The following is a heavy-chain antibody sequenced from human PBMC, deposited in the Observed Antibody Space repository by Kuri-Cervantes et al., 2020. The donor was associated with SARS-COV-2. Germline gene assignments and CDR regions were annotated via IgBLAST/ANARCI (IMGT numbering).Heavy chain of an antibody. CDR2: ISSSSSYI. V-gene: IGHV3-21*01. CDR1: GFTFSSYS. J-gene: IGHJ5*02. CDR3: ARAYYYDSSGYYSNWFDP. Sequence: LSLTCAASGFTFSSYSMNWVRQAPGKGLEWVSSISSSSSYIYYADSVKGRFTISRDNAKNSLYLQMNSLRAEDTAVYYCARAYYYDSSGYYSNWFDPWGQGTLVTVSS. D-gene: IGHD3-22*01.